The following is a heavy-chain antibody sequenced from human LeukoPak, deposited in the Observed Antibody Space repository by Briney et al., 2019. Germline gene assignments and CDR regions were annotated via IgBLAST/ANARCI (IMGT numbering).Heavy chain of an antibody. J-gene: IGHJ4*02. CDR1: GYTFTSYG. V-gene: IGHV1-18*01. D-gene: IGHD6-6*01. CDR3: AREYSSSSGTPFFDY. Sequence: ASVKVSCKASGYTFTSYGISWVRQAPGQGLEWMGWISAYNGNTNYAQKLQGRVTMTTDTSTSTAYMELRSLRSDDTAVYYCAREYSSSSGTPFFDYRGQGTLVTVSS. CDR2: ISAYNGNT.